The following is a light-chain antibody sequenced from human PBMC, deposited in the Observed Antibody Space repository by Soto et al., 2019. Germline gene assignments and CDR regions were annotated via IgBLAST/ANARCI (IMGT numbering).Light chain of an antibody. Sequence: EVVMTQSPATLSVSPGERATLSCRASQSVSSSLAWYQQKPGQAPRLLIFGASTRATGIPARFSGSGSGTDFTLTISSLQSEDFAVYYCQQYINWPLTFGGGTKV. CDR3: QQYINWPLT. CDR1: QSVSSS. J-gene: IGKJ4*01. V-gene: IGKV3-15*01. CDR2: GAS.